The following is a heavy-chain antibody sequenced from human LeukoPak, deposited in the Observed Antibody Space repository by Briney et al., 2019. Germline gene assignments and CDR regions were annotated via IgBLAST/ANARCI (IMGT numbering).Heavy chain of an antibody. V-gene: IGHV3-48*04. Sequence: GGSLTLSCAASGFIFSDYSVSWVRQAPGQGLEWIAYISGHSTAIYYADSVMGRFTISRDNAKDSLYLQMNSLSAEDTAGYYCAGEPRYSHYYLDVWAEGNTVSVSS. CDR3: AGEPRYSHYYLDV. CDR2: ISGHSTAI. CDR1: GFIFSDYS. D-gene: IGHD5-18*01. J-gene: IGHJ6*03.